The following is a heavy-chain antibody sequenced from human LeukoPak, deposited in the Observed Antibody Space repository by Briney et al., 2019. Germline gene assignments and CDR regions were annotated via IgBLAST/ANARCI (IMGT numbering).Heavy chain of an antibody. CDR1: GGSISSGSYY. D-gene: IGHD2-2*01. CDR3: ARDRVVVVPAATNWFDP. Sequence: PSETLSLTCTVSGGSISSGSYYWSWIRQPAGKGLEWIGRIYTSGSTNYNPSLKSRVTISVDTSKNQFSLKLSSVTAADTAVYYCARDRVVVVPAATNWFDPWGQGTLVTVSS. V-gene: IGHV4-61*02. CDR2: IYTSGST. J-gene: IGHJ5*02.